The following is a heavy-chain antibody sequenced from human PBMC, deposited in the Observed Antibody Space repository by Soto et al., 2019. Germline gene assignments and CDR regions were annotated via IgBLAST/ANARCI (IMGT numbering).Heavy chain of an antibody. J-gene: IGHJ4*02. D-gene: IGHD2-15*01. CDR2: MKSKTDGGTT. V-gene: IGHV3-15*01. CDR3: TTDLFQDRFSGGSCYVY. CDR1: GFTFSNAW. Sequence: EVQLVESGGGLVKPGGSLRLSCVVSGFTFSNAWMTWVRQAPGKGLEWVGRMKSKTDGGTTDYAAPVKGRFTISRDDSKDTLYLQMNSLKTEDTAVYYCTTDLFQDRFSGGSCYVYWGQGTLVTVSS.